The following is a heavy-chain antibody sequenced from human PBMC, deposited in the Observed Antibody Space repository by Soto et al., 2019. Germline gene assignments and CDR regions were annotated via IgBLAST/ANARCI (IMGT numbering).Heavy chain of an antibody. CDR1: GFTSSDHY. CDR3: TRSTYGYGNFDY. V-gene: IGHV3-72*01. D-gene: IGHD5-12*01. Sequence: EMQLVESGGGLVQPGGSLRLSCAASGFTSSDHYLDWVRQAPGKGLEWIARSRDKARSHTTEYAASVKGRFIISRDDSKNSIYLQMSSLNTEDSAVYYCTRSTYGYGNFDYWGQGTLVPVSS. CDR2: SRDKARSHTT. J-gene: IGHJ4*02.